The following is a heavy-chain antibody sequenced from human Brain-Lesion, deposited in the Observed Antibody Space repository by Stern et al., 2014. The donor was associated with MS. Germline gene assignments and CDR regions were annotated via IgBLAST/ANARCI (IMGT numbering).Heavy chain of an antibody. Sequence: EVQLGESGGGFVQPGGSLRLSCAASGSRFSSYAMSWVRQTPGKVLEWVSGISGSGGSTYYADSVKGRFTISRDKSKNTLFLQMNSLRAEDTAVYYCAKGVWGSYLNAFDMWGQGTMVTVSS. J-gene: IGHJ3*02. V-gene: IGHV3-23*04. CDR1: GSRFSSYA. D-gene: IGHD3-16*02. CDR3: AKGVWGSYLNAFDM. CDR2: ISGSGGST.